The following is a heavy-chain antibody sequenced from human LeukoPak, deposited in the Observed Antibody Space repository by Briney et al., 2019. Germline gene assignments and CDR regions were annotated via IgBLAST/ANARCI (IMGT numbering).Heavy chain of an antibody. D-gene: IGHD6-6*01. Sequence: SETLSLTCTVSGASFSSSPYFWGWIRQPPGKGLEWIGSVSYSGSTYYNPSFKSRVTISLDTSKNQFSLKLASVTAADTAVYYCARAGSSIAARPPDYWGQGTLVTVSS. V-gene: IGHV4-39*07. CDR2: VSYSGST. CDR3: ARAGSSIAARPPDY. J-gene: IGHJ4*02. CDR1: GASFSSSPYF.